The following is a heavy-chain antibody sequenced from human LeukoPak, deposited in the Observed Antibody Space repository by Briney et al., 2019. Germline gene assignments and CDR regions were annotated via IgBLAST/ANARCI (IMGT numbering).Heavy chain of an antibody. V-gene: IGHV4-39*07. CDR1: DASISNPNYH. J-gene: IGHJ5*02. D-gene: IGHD2-21*02. Sequence: PSETLSLTCTVSDASISNPNYHWGWIRQPPGKGLGWIGSMYYSGSTYYNPSLKSRVTISVDTPKNQFSLKLSSVTAADTAVYYCARDHCGGDCYSLDWFDPWGQGTLVTVSS. CDR2: MYYSGST. CDR3: ARDHCGGDCYSLDWFDP.